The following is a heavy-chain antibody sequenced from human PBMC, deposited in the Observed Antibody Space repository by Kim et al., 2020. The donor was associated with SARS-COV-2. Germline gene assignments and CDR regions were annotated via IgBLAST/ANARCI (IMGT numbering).Heavy chain of an antibody. CDR3: ARGDGMDV. Sequence: GGSTCSGDSVKGRFTISRDNSKNTLYLQMNSLRAEDTAVYYCARGDGMDVWGQGTTVTVSS. V-gene: IGHV3-53*03. CDR2: GGST. J-gene: IGHJ6*02.